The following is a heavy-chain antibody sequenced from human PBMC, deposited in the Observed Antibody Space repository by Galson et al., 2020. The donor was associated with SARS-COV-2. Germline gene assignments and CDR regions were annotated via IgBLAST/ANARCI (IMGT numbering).Heavy chain of an antibody. CDR1: GFSFSSHG. J-gene: IGHJ4*02. Sequence: GESLKISCAASGFSFSSHGMQWVRQAPGKGLEWVAFIWYDGSKQYYADSVKGRFTISRDNSKNTLLLQMNSLRVEDTAVYYCTRVRCDNLGCAADVGPFDSWGQGTLVIVSS. CDR2: IWYDGSKQ. V-gene: IGHV3-33*01. CDR3: TRVRCDNLGCAADVGPFDS. D-gene: IGHD6-19*01.